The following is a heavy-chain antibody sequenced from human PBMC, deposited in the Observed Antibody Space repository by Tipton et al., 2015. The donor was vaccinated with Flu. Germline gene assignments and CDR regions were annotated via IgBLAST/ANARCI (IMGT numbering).Heavy chain of an antibody. Sequence: QLVQSGGGVVQPGRSLRLSCAASGFTFSGYGIHWVRQAPGKGLEWVAVISYDGSDKFYADSVKGRFTISRDNSKNTLYLQMNSLRAEDTAVYYCVRQEAATTTDYPPPFDYWGQGTLVTVSS. CDR2: ISYDGSDK. J-gene: IGHJ4*02. V-gene: IGHV3-30*03. CDR3: VRQEAATTTDYPPPFDY. D-gene: IGHD5-24*01. CDR1: GFTFSGYG.